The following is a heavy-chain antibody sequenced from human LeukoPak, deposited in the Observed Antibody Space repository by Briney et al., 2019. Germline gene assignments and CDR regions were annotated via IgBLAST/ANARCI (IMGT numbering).Heavy chain of an antibody. J-gene: IGHJ4*02. CDR1: GFPFDDYA. Sequence: PGGSLRLSCVGSGFPFDDYAMNWVRQAPGKGLEWVSGINWNGGGTDYADSVKGRFTISRDNAKTSPYLQMNSLRAEDTAVYYCASSPGGNYYGSGDYYNWGQGTLVTVSS. CDR3: ASSPGGNYYGSGDYYN. D-gene: IGHD3-10*01. V-gene: IGHV3-20*04. CDR2: INWNGGGT.